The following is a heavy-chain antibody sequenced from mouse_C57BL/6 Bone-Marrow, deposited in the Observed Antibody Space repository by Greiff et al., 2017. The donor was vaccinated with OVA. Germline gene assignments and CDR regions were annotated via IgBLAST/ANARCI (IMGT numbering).Heavy chain of an antibody. D-gene: IGHD1-1*01. Sequence: VKLMESGAELARPGASVKLSCKASGYTFTSYGISWVKQRTGQGLEWIGEIYPRSGNTYYNEKFKGKATLTADKSSSTAYMELRSLTSEDSAVYFCANYYYGSRFDYWGQGTTLTVSS. CDR1: GYTFTSYG. CDR2: IYPRSGNT. CDR3: ANYYYGSRFDY. V-gene: IGHV1-81*01. J-gene: IGHJ2*01.